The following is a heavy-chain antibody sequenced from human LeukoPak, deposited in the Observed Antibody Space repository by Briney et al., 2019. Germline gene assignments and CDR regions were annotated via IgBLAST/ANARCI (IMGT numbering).Heavy chain of an antibody. V-gene: IGHV1-2*02. CDR3: ARDPPRGCYYDYVWGSYPRYYFDY. Sequence: ASVKVSCKASGCTFTGYYMHWVRQAPGQGLEWMGWINPNSGGTNYAQKFQGRVTMTRDTSISTAYMELSRLRSDDTAVYYCARDPPRGCYYDYVWGSYPRYYFDYWGQGTLVTVSS. CDR2: INPNSGGT. D-gene: IGHD3-16*02. J-gene: IGHJ4*02. CDR1: GCTFTGYY.